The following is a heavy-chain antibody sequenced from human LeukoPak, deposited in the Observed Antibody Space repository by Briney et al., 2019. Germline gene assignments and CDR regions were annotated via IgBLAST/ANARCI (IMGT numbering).Heavy chain of an antibody. CDR2: IYSSGST. CDR1: GGSISSSSYY. Sequence: SETLSLTCTVSGGSISSSSYYWGWIRQPPGKWLEWIGRIYSSGSTNYNPSLKSRVTMSVDTSKNQFSLKLSSVTAADTAVYYCARGQYHLLYWYFDLWGRGTLVTVSS. J-gene: IGHJ2*01. CDR3: ARGQYHLLYWYFDL. V-gene: IGHV4-39*07. D-gene: IGHD2-2*01.